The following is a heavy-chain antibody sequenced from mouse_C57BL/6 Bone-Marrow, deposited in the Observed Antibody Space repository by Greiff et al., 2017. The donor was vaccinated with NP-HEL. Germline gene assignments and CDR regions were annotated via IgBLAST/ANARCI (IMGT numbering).Heavy chain of an antibody. Sequence: QVTLKVCGPGILQPSQTLSLTCSFSGFSLSTFGMGVGWIRQPSGKGLEWLAHIWWDDDKYYNPVMKSRLTISKDTSKNQVFLKISNVDTADTATYYCARILITTVVEGDYFDYWGQGTTLTVSS. CDR3: ARILITTVVEGDYFDY. D-gene: IGHD1-1*01. V-gene: IGHV8-8*01. J-gene: IGHJ2*01. CDR1: GFSLSTFGMG. CDR2: IWWDDDK.